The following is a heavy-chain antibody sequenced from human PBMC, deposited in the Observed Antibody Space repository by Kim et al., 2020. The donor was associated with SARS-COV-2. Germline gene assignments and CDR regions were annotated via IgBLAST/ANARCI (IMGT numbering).Heavy chain of an antibody. D-gene: IGHD6-19*01. J-gene: IGHJ4*02. V-gene: IGHV4-34*01. CDR3: ASLHRLQLGYSSGWPFDY. CDR2: INHSGST. Sequence: SETLSLTCAVYGGSFSGYYWSWIRQPPGKGLEWIGEINHSGSTNYNPSLKSRVTISVDTSKNQFSLKLSSVTAADTAVYYCASLHRLQLGYSSGWPFDYWGQGTLVTVSS. CDR1: GGSFSGYY.